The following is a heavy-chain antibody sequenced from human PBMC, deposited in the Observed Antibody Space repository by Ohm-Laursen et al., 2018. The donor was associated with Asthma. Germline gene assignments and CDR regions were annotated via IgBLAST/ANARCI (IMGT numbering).Heavy chain of an antibody. CDR2: ISTASSFI. J-gene: IGHJ4*02. CDR3: ARGHGYNLY. Sequence: GSLRLSCSAFGYTFSRYSIHWVRQIPGKGLEWVASISTASSFIYYADSVRGRFTISRDNAKNTLYLQMNSLRAADTAVYYCARGHGYNLYWGQGTLVTVSS. CDR1: GYTFSRYS. V-gene: IGHV3-21*04. D-gene: IGHD5-24*01.